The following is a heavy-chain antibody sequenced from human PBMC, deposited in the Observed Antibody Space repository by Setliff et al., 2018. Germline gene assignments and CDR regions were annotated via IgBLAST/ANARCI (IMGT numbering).Heavy chain of an antibody. Sequence: PSETLSLTCGVSGYSISSGYYWGWIRQPPGKGLEWIGSIYRTGTTHYNPSLKSRVTISVDTSKNQFSLKLTSVTAADTAVYYCARASLGYDFWSGYYSPELWLDPWGQGTLVTVPQ. J-gene: IGHJ5*02. V-gene: IGHV4-38-2*01. CDR3: ARASLGYDFWSGYYSPELWLDP. CDR2: IYRTGTT. D-gene: IGHD3-3*01. CDR1: GYSISSGYY.